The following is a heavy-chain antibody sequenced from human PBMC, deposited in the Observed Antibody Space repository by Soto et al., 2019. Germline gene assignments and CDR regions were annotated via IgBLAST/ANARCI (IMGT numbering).Heavy chain of an antibody. D-gene: IGHD3-3*01. CDR1: GFTFSSYG. CDR3: AKDSTSFLEWLLQLDY. V-gene: IGHV3-30*18. Sequence: PGGSLRLSCAASGFTFSSYGMHWVRQAPGKGLEWVAVISYDGSNKYYADSVKGRFTISRDNSKNTLYLQMNSLRAEDTAVYYCAKDSTSFLEWLLQLDYWGQGTLVTVSS. J-gene: IGHJ4*02. CDR2: ISYDGSNK.